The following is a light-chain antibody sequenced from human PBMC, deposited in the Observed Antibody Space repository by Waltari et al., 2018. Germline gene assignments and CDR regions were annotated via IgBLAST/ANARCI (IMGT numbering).Light chain of an antibody. CDR2: DVN. CDR3: NSHRINNIVL. CDR1: SSDVGSYDY. V-gene: IGLV2-14*01. J-gene: IGLJ2*01. Sequence: QSALTQPASLSGSPGQSITISCTGSSSDVGSYDYVSWYQQHPGQAPKVMIYDVNNRPSGVSDRFSGSKSGNTASLTISGLQAEDEADYYCNSHRINNIVLFGGGTKLTVL.